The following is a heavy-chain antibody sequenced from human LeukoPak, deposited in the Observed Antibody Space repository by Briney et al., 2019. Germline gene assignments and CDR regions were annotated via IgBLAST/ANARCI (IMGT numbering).Heavy chain of an antibody. J-gene: IGHJ5*02. CDR1: GGSISSFY. Sequence: SETLSLTCSVSGGSISSFYCNWIRQPAGKGLEWIGRIYTSGTTTYNPSLKSRVTISVDTSKNQFSLKLSSVTAADTAVYYCAREVGATTSIRSDPWGQGTLVTVSS. CDR2: IYTSGTT. CDR3: AREVGATTSIRSDP. V-gene: IGHV4-4*07. D-gene: IGHD1-26*01.